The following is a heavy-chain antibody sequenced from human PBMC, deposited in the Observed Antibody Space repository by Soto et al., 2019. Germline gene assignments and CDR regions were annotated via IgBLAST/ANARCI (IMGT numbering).Heavy chain of an antibody. CDR3: ARDLAWYYDFWSGLDYHMDV. Sequence: GGSLRLSCAASGFTFSSYAMSWVRQAPGKGLEWVANIKQDGSEKYYVDSVKGRFTISRDNAKNSLYLQMNSLRAEDTAVYYCARDLAWYYDFWSGLDYHMDVWGKGTTVTVSS. CDR2: IKQDGSEK. J-gene: IGHJ6*03. D-gene: IGHD3-3*01. V-gene: IGHV3-7*01. CDR1: GFTFSSYA.